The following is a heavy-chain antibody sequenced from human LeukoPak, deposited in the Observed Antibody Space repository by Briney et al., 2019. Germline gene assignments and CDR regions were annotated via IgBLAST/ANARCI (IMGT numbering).Heavy chain of an antibody. CDR2: IKQDGSEK. CDR3: ARSGLGLVGWSDP. J-gene: IGHJ5*02. CDR1: GFTFSSYW. Sequence: PGGSLRLSCAASGFTFSSYWMSWVRQAPGKGLEWVADIKQDGSEKYYVDPVKGRFTISRDNAKNSLYLQMNSLRAEDTAVYYCARSGLGLVGWSDPWGQGTLVTVSS. D-gene: IGHD3/OR15-3a*01. V-gene: IGHV3-7*01.